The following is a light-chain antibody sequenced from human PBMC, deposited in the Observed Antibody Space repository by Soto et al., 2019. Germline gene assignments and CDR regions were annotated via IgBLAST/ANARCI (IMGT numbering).Light chain of an antibody. CDR1: QSVSSD. J-gene: IGKJ1*01. Sequence: EIVMTQSPATLSVSPGERATLPCRASQSVSSDLAWYQQKPGQAPRLLIYGASTRATGIPARFSGSGSGTEFTLTISSLQSEDFAVYYCQQHNNWPGTFGQGTKVEIK. CDR2: GAS. V-gene: IGKV3-15*01. CDR3: QQHNNWPGT.